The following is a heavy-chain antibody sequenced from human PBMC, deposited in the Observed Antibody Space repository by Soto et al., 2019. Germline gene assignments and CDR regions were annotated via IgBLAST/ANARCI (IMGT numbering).Heavy chain of an antibody. CDR3: ARRSDEYSGYDGSYYFDY. CDR2: IYYSGST. CDR1: GGSISSYY. Sequence: SETLSLTCTVSGGSISSYYWSWIRQPPGKGLEWIGYIYYSGSTNYNPPLKSRVTISVDTSKNQFSLKLSSVTAADTAVYYCARRSDEYSGYDGSYYFDYWGQGTLVTVSS. D-gene: IGHD5-12*01. V-gene: IGHV4-59*08. J-gene: IGHJ4*02.